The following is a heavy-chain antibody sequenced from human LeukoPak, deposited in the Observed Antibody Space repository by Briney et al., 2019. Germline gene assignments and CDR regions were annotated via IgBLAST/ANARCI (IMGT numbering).Heavy chain of an antibody. CDR1: GFTFSSYA. CDR3: VKTQTHFGDCRRDY. J-gene: IGHJ4*02. V-gene: IGHV3-30*04. CDR2: ISYDGSNK. Sequence: GGSLRLSCAASGFTFSSYAMHWVRQAPGKGLEWVAVISYDGSNKYYADSVKGRFTVSRDNSKNTVSLQMNSLRAEDTAVYYCVKTQTHFGDCRRDYWGQGSLVTVSS. D-gene: IGHD4-17*01.